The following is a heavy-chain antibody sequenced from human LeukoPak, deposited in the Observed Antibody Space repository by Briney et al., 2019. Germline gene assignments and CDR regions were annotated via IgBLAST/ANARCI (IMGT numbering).Heavy chain of an antibody. Sequence: GESLKISCKGSGYSFTSYWISWVRQMPGKGLEWMGRIDPGDSYTNYSPSFQGHVTISADKSISTAYLQWSSLKASDTATYYCARHTGSGSYSYYFDYWGQGTLVTVSS. D-gene: IGHD3-10*01. CDR3: ARHTGSGSYSYYFDY. CDR1: GYSFTSYW. CDR2: IDPGDSYT. J-gene: IGHJ4*02. V-gene: IGHV5-10-1*01.